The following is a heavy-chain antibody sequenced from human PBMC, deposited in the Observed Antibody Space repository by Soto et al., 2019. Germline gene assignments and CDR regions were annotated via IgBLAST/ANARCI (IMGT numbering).Heavy chain of an antibody. CDR1: GGSISSYY. Sequence: SETLSLTCTVSGGSISSYYWSWIRQPAGKGLEWIGRIYTSGSTNYNPSLKSRVTMSVDTSKNQFSLKLSSVTAADTAVYYCARDYDFWSGYYFAFDIWGQGTMVTVSS. V-gene: IGHV4-4*07. CDR3: ARDYDFWSGYYFAFDI. J-gene: IGHJ3*02. CDR2: IYTSGST. D-gene: IGHD3-3*01.